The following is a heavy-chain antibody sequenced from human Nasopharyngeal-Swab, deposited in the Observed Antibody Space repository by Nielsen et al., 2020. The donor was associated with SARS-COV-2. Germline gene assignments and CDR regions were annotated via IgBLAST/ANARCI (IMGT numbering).Heavy chain of an antibody. D-gene: IGHD4-17*01. CDR1: GFTYSTYA. J-gene: IGHJ4*02. V-gene: IGHV3-23*01. CDR3: AKGVGYGDTGCFDE. CDR2: ISGSGGNT. Sequence: GESLKISCVASGFTYSTYAMSWVRQAPGKGLEWVSGISGSGGNTYYADSVKGRFTISRDNSMETSYLQMNSLRVEDTAVYYCAKGVGYGDTGCFDEWGQGTLVTASS.